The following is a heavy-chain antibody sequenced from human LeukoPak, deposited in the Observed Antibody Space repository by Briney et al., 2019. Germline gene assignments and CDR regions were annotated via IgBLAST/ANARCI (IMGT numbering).Heavy chain of an antibody. J-gene: IGHJ4*02. CDR1: GFTFSSHW. V-gene: IGHV3-74*01. Sequence: GGSLRLSCAASGFTFSSHWFHWVRQAPGKGLVWVSRINPVASITNYADSVKGRFTVSRDNAMNTLYLQMNSLRAEDTAVYYCARGGLEPVDYWGQGTLVTVSS. CDR2: INPVASIT. D-gene: IGHD1-14*01. CDR3: ARGGLEPVDY.